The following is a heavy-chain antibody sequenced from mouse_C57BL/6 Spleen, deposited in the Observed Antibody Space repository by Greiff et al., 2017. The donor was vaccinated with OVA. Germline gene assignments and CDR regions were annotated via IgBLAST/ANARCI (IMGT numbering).Heavy chain of an antibody. CDR1: GYTFTSYW. Sequence: QVQLQQPGAELVMPGASVKLSCKASGYTFTSYWMHWVKQRPGPGLEWIGEIDPSDSYTNYNQKFKGKSTLTVDKSSSTAYMQLSSLTSEDSAVYYCARTAQAGYFDYWGQGTTLTVSS. J-gene: IGHJ2*01. CDR2: IDPSDSYT. D-gene: IGHD3-2*02. CDR3: ARTAQAGYFDY. V-gene: IGHV1-69*01.